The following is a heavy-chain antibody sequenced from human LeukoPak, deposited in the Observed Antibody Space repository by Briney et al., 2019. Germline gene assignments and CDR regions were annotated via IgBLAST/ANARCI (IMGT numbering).Heavy chain of an antibody. J-gene: IGHJ5*02. V-gene: IGHV4-34*01. Sequence: SETLSLTCAVYGGSFSGYYWSWIRQPPGKGLEWIGEINHSGSTKYNPSLKSRVTISVDTSKNQFSLKLSSVTAADTAVYYCARDKVDCSSTSCYRRFDPWGQGTLVTVSS. CDR2: INHSGST. CDR3: ARDKVDCSSTSCYRRFDP. CDR1: GGSFSGYY. D-gene: IGHD2-2*01.